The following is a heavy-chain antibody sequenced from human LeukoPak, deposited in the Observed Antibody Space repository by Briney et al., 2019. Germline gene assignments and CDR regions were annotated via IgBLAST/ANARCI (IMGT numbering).Heavy chain of an antibody. J-gene: IGHJ6*02. Sequence: ASVKVSCKASGCTFSSYAISWVRQAPGQGLEWMGGIIPIFGTANYAQKFQGRVTITADESTSTAYMELSSLRSEDTAVYYCASLRLSWPKLRYFDWPTPRYYYGMDVWGQGTTVTVSS. CDR2: IIPIFGTA. D-gene: IGHD3-9*01. CDR3: ASLRLSWPKLRYFDWPTPRYYYGMDV. V-gene: IGHV1-69*13. CDR1: GCTFSSYA.